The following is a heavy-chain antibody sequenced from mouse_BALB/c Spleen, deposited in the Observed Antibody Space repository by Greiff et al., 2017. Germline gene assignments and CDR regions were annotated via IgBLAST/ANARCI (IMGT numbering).Heavy chain of an antibody. CDR3: AREGTLLSFFDY. V-gene: IGHV2-2*01. CDR2: IWSGGST. J-gene: IGHJ2*01. D-gene: IGHD1-1*02. CDR1: GFSLTSYG. Sequence: QVQLQQSGPGLVQPSQSLSITCTVSGFSLTSYGVHWVRQSPGKGLEWLGVIWSGGSTDYNAAFISRLSISKDNSKSQVFLKMNSLQTDDTAMYYCAREGTLLSFFDYWGQGTTLTVSS.